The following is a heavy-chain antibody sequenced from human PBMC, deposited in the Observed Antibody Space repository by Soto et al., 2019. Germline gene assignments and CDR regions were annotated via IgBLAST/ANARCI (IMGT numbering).Heavy chain of an antibody. J-gene: IGHJ5*02. D-gene: IGHD6-19*01. CDR1: GGSISSGGYY. CDR2: IYYSGST. Sequence: SETLSLTCTVSGGSISSGGYYWSWIRQHPGKGLEWIGYIYYSGSTYYNPSLKSRVTISVDTSKNQFSLKLSSVTAADTAVYYCARDHGYSSGRPTDNWFDPWGQGTLVTVSS. V-gene: IGHV4-31*03. CDR3: ARDHGYSSGRPTDNWFDP.